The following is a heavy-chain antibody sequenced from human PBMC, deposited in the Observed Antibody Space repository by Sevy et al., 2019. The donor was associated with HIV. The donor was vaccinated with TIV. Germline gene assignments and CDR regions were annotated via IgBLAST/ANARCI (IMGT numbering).Heavy chain of an antibody. CDR3: TKDHGSGASCYRGRFDF. V-gene: IGHV3-30*02. CDR1: GFTFSSYG. J-gene: IGHJ4*02. D-gene: IGHD2-15*01. CDR2: VEVDGKIK. Sequence: GGSLRLSCAASGFTFSSYGMHWVRQAPGKGLEWVAFVEVDGKIKNYVDSVKGRFTISRDNSTNTIFLQMHNLRTEETAVYYCTKDHGSGASCYRGRFDFWGQGTLVTVSS.